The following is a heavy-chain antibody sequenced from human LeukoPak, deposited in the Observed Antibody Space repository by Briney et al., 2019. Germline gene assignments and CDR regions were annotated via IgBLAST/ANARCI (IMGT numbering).Heavy chain of an antibody. CDR1: GGSISSSSYY. CDR2: IYYSGST. J-gene: IGHJ4*02. V-gene: IGHV4-39*07. D-gene: IGHD6-6*01. CDR3: AREFREFTLSSSPGPFDY. Sequence: SETLSLTCTVSGGSISSSSYYWGWIRQPPGKGLEWIGSIYYSGSTYYNPSLKSRVTISVDTSKNQFSLKLSSVTAADTAVYYCAREFREFTLSSSPGPFDYWGQGTLVTVSS.